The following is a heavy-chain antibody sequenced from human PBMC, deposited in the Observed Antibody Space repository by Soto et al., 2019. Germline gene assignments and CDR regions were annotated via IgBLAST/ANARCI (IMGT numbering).Heavy chain of an antibody. D-gene: IGHD5-18*01. CDR3: AKEAQLWLRWPHEA. CDR1: GFSFMSYA. Sequence: GGSLILSCAASGFSFMSYAMGWGLQGRGKGLEWVSAISGSGGSTYYADSVKGRFTISRDNSKNTLYLQMNSLRAEDTAVYYCAKEAQLWLRWPHEAWGQGTLVTVSS. V-gene: IGHV3-23*01. CDR2: ISGSGGST. J-gene: IGHJ5*02.